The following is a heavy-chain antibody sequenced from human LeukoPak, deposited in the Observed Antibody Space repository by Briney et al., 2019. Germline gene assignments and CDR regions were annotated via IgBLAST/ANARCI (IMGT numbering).Heavy chain of an antibody. V-gene: IGHV3-21*04. J-gene: IGHJ5*02. Sequence: GGSLRLSCAASGFTFSSYSMNWVRQAPGKGLEWVSSISSSSSYIYYADSVKGRFTISRDNAKNSLYLQMNSLRAEDTAVYYCAKERADLWFGELLSWGQGTLVTVSS. CDR3: AKERADLWFGELLS. D-gene: IGHD3-10*01. CDR1: GFTFSSYS. CDR2: ISSSSSYI.